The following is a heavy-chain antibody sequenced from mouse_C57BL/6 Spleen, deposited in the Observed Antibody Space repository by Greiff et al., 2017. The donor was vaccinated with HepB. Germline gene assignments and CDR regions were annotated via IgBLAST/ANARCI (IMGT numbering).Heavy chain of an antibody. CDR2: IYPRDGST. J-gene: IGHJ1*03. CDR1: GYTFPSYD. CDR3: ARSDYDGSSYDWYFDV. Sequence: QLQQSGPELVKPGASVKLSCKASGYTFPSYDINWVKQRPGQGLEWIGWIYPRDGSTKYNEKFKGKATLTVDTSSSTAYMELHSLTSEDSAVYFCARSDYDGSSYDWYFDVWGTGTTVTVSS. D-gene: IGHD1-1*01. V-gene: IGHV1-85*01.